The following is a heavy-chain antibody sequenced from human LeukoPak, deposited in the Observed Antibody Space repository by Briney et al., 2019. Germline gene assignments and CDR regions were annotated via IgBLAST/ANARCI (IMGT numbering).Heavy chain of an antibody. V-gene: IGHV3-23*01. J-gene: IGHJ4*02. D-gene: IGHD6-13*01. CDR3: AKDPSPYSSSWSTFDY. CDR2: ISGSGGST. Sequence: PGGSLRVSCAASGFTFSSYAMSWVRQAPGKGLEWVSAISGSGGSTYYADSVKGRFTISRDNSKNTLYLQMNSLRAEDTAVYYCAKDPSPYSSSWSTFDYWGQGTLVTVSS. CDR1: GFTFSSYA.